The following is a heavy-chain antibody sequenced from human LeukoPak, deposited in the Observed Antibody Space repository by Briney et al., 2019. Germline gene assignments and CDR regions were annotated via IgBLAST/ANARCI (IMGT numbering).Heavy chain of an antibody. J-gene: IGHJ4*02. CDR1: GFRFSAYA. CDR3: AKGLQLWAPIDY. Sequence: PGGSLRLSCAASGFRFSAYALTWVRQAPGKGLEWVSTISDGGTDTYYADSVKGRFTISRDESKNTLFLQMDSLRADDTAVYYCAKGLQLWAPIDYWGQGTLVTVSS. V-gene: IGHV3-23*01. D-gene: IGHD5-18*01. CDR2: ISDGGTDT.